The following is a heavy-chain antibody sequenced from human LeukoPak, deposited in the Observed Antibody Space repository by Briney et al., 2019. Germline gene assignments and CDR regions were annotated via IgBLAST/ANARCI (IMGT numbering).Heavy chain of an antibody. CDR3: ARTAAGPLFDY. Sequence: SETLSLTCTVSGGSISSSSYYWGWIRQPPGKGLEWIGYIYYSGSTYYNPSLKSRITISVDTSKNQFSLKLSSVTAADTAVYYCARTAAGPLFDYWGQGTLVTVSS. J-gene: IGHJ4*02. CDR1: GGSISSSSYY. V-gene: IGHV4-30-4*08. CDR2: IYYSGST. D-gene: IGHD6-13*01.